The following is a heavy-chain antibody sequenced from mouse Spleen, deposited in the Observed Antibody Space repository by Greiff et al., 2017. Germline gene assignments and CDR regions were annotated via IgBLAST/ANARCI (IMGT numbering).Heavy chain of an antibody. J-gene: IGHJ2*01. CDR3: TGGYYGSSYYFDY. V-gene: IGHV14-4*01. CDR1: GFNIKDDY. CDR2: IDPENGDT. D-gene: IGHD1-1*01. Sequence: VQLQQSGAELVRPGASVKLSCTASGFNIKDDYMHWVKQRPEQGLEWIGWIDPENGDTEYASKFQGKATITADTSSNTAYLQLSSLTSEDTAVYYCTGGYYGSSYYFDYWGQGTTLTVSS.